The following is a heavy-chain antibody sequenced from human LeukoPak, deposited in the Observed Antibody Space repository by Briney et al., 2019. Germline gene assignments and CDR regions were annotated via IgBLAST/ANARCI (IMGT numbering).Heavy chain of an antibody. CDR1: GFTFSSYA. J-gene: IGHJ4*02. CDR3: AKEGNVGPQWLVDY. Sequence: GGSLRLSCAASGFTFSSYAMHWVRQAPGKGLEWVAVISYDGSNKYYADSVKGRFTISRDNSKNTLYLQMNSLRAEDTAVYYCAKEGNVGPQWLVDYWGQGTLVTVSS. V-gene: IGHV3-30-3*01. CDR2: ISYDGSNK. D-gene: IGHD6-19*01.